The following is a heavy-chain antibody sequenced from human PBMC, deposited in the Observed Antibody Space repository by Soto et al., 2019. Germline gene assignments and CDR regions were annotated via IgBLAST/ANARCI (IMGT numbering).Heavy chain of an antibody. CDR3: PRVGRTGTLHYYGSGSYYHGNWFDP. J-gene: IGHJ5*02. D-gene: IGHD3-10*01. CDR1: GGSFSGYY. CDR2: INHSGST. Sequence: QVQLQQWGAGLLKPSETLSLTCAVYGGSFSGYYWSWIRQPPGKGLEWIGEINHSGSTNYNPSLKSRVTISVETSNNQFTQKLRYVTAADTAVYYCPRVGRTGTLHYYGSGSYYHGNWFDPWGQGTLVTVSS. V-gene: IGHV4-34*01.